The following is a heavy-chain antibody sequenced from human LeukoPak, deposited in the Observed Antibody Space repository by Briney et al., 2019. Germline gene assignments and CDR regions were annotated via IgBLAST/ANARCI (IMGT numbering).Heavy chain of an antibody. Sequence: SVKVSCKASGGTFSSYAISWVRQAPGQGLEWMGGIIPIFGTANYAQKFQGRVTITTDESTSTAYMELSSLRSEDTAVYYCARDGGDTYYYDSSGDAFDIWGQGTMVTVSS. CDR2: IIPIFGTA. CDR3: ARDGGDTYYYDSSGDAFDI. D-gene: IGHD3-22*01. CDR1: GGTFSSYA. V-gene: IGHV1-69*05. J-gene: IGHJ3*02.